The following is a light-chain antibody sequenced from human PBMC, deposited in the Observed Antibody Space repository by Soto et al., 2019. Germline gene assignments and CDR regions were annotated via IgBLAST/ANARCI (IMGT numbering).Light chain of an antibody. CDR3: GADRGSGSAVGV. J-gene: IGLJ1*01. V-gene: IGLV9-49*01. CDR1: SGYSNYK. CDR2: VGTGGIVG. Sequence: QAVVTQPPSASASLGASVTLTCTLSSGYSNYKVDWYQQRPGKGPRFVMRVGTGGIVGSKGDGIPDRFSVLGSGLNRYLTITNIQEEDEREFLSGADRGSGSAVGVFGAGTRPTVL.